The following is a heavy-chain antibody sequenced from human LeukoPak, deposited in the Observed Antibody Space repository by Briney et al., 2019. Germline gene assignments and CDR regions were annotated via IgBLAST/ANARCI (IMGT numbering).Heavy chain of an antibody. Sequence: PSETLSLTCAVYGGSFSGHYWSWIRQPPGKGLEWIGEIVYQSGRTNYNPSLNSRVTISVDTSKNQFSLKMRSLTAADTAVYYCARGLRRWLDYYYYFYMDVWGEGTTVTVSS. CDR3: ARGLRRWLDYYYYFYMDV. CDR2: IVYQSGRT. J-gene: IGHJ6*03. CDR1: GGSFSGHY. V-gene: IGHV4-34*01. D-gene: IGHD5-24*01.